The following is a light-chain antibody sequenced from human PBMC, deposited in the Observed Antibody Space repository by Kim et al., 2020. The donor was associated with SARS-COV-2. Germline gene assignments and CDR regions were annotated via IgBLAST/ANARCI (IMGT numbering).Light chain of an antibody. CDR3: LSYAGTSTFI. Sequence: GQSVTISCTGSSRDVGDYNYVSWYRQHPGKAPKLMIYDVYKRPSGVPDRFSGSKSDNRASLTISGLHADDEADYYCLSYAGTSTFIFGTGTKVTVL. J-gene: IGLJ1*01. CDR1: SRDVGDYNY. CDR2: DVY. V-gene: IGLV2-11*01.